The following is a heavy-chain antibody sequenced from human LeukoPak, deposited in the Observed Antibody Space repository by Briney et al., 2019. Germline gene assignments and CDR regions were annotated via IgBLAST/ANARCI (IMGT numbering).Heavy chain of an antibody. J-gene: IGHJ5*02. CDR1: GFIFSSHA. Sequence: GGSLRLSCEGSGFIFSSHAMTWVRQAPGKGLQWVSSISGSGESTYYADSMKGRFTISRDNSKNTLSLQMNSLRAEDTAVYFCAKGWEFRVVIPAAVSWGQGTLVTVSS. CDR3: AKGWEFRVVIPAAVS. D-gene: IGHD3-3*01. V-gene: IGHV3-23*01. CDR2: ISGSGEST.